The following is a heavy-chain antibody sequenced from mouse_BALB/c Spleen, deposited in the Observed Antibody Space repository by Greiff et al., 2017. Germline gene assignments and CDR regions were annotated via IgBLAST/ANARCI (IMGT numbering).Heavy chain of an antibody. Sequence: VQGVESGPGLVAPSQSLSITCTVSGFSLSRYSVHWVRQPPGKGLEWLGMIWGGGSTDYNSALKSRLSISKDNSKSQVFLKMNSLQTDDTAMCYCAREGDRDRGIDYGGQGTTLTVSS. CDR1: GFSLSRYS. CDR2: IWGGGST. V-gene: IGHV2-6-4*01. J-gene: IGHJ2*01. D-gene: IGHD3-3*01. CDR3: AREGDRDRGIDY.